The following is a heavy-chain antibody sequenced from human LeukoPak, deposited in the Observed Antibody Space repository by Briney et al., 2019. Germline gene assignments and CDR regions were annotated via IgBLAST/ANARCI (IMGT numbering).Heavy chain of an antibody. CDR1: GGSISSSSYY. V-gene: IGHV4-39*01. Sequence: PSETLSLTCTVSGGSISSSSYYWGWIRQPPGKGLEWIGSIYYSGSTYYSPSLKSRVTISVDTSKNQFSLKLSSVTAADTAVYYCARHPTNYYDSSGYPPDYWGQGTLVTVSS. J-gene: IGHJ4*02. CDR3: ARHPTNYYDSSGYPPDY. CDR2: IYYSGST. D-gene: IGHD3-22*01.